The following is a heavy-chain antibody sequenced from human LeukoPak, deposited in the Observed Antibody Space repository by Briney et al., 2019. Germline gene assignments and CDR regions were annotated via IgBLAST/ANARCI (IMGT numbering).Heavy chain of an antibody. CDR2: ISNDGTTR. CDR1: GFSFSNYW. J-gene: IGHJ4*02. Sequence: PGGSLRLSCAASGFSFSNYWMHWVRQAPGKGLEWVAVISNDGTTRYYVDSVRGRFTISRENSEKTLFLQMNSLRSEDTAVYYCARSVLENSMIDSWGQGTLVTVSS. V-gene: IGHV3-30*03. D-gene: IGHD3-3*01. CDR3: ARSVLENSMIDS.